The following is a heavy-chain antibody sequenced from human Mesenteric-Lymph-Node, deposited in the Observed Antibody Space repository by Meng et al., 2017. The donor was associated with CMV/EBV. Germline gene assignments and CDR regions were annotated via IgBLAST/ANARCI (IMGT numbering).Heavy chain of an antibody. D-gene: IGHD3-3*01. CDR2: ISGSGGTI. V-gene: IGHV3-48*03. CDR3: TRKYYDLLSGYYRDAFDI. Sequence: GESLKISCAAAGFAFSSHEMYWVRQAPGKGLEWLSFISGSGGTIFYADSVKGRFTISRDNVKNSLYLQINSLTADDTAVYYCTRKYYDLLSGYYRDAFDIWGQGTMVTVSS. J-gene: IGHJ3*02. CDR1: GFAFSSHE.